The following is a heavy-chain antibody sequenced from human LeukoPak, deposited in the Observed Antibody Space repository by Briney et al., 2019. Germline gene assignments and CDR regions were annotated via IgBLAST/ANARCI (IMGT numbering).Heavy chain of an antibody. D-gene: IGHD6-13*01. CDR3: ARWVLYSSSWFYYGMDV. Sequence: ASVKVSCKASGYTFTSYYMHWVRQAPGQGLEWMGIINPSGGSTSYAQKFQGRVTMTRDTSTSTVYMELSRLRSDDTAVYYCARWVLYSSSWFYYGMDVWGQGTTVTVSS. V-gene: IGHV1-46*01. CDR1: GYTFTSYY. J-gene: IGHJ6*02. CDR2: INPSGGST.